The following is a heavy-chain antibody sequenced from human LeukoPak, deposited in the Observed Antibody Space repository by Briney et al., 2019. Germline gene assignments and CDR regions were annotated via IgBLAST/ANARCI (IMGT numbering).Heavy chain of an antibody. CDR2: ISYSGST. CDR3: ASGRKYSATSDY. V-gene: IGHV4-59*01. CDR1: GGSISTYY. D-gene: IGHD5-12*01. J-gene: IGHJ4*02. Sequence: SETLSLTCTVSGGSISTYYWSWIRQSPGKGLEWIGYISYSGSTNYNPALKSRVTISVDTSKNQFSLKLRSVTAADTAVYYCASGRKYSATSDYWGKGTLVTVSS.